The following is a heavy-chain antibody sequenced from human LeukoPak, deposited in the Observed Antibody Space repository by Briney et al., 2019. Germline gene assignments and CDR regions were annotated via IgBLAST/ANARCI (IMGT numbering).Heavy chain of an antibody. CDR3: GKTTTGYSSGRNPAWPIDY. CDR2: IWYDGSNK. CDR1: GFTFRSYG. Sequence: GGSLLLSCAASGFTFRSYGMHWVRPAPGKGLEWAAVIWYDGSNKYYADSVKGRFTISRDNSKNTLYLQMNSLRAEDTAVYYCGKTTTGYSSGRNPAWPIDYWGQGTLVSVSS. V-gene: IGHV3-33*06. D-gene: IGHD2-15*01. J-gene: IGHJ4*02.